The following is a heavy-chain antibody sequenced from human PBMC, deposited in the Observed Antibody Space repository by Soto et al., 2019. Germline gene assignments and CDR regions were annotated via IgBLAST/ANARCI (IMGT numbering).Heavy chain of an antibody. V-gene: IGHV6-1*01. Sequence: QVQLQQSGPGLVKPSQTLLITCAISGDSVSGSRAAWDWIRQSPSRGLEWLGRTYYRSQWYNDYAVSVKSRITINTDTSKNHFSLQLNSVTPEDTAVYYCAREIHDWGPPFDCWGQGTLVTVSS. CDR2: TYYRSQWYN. CDR1: GDSVSGSRAA. D-gene: IGHD7-27*01. J-gene: IGHJ4*02. CDR3: AREIHDWGPPFDC.